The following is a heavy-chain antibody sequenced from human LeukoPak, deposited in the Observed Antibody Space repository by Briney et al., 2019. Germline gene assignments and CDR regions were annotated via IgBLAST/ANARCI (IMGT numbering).Heavy chain of an antibody. D-gene: IGHD3-9*01. CDR3: ARDDWYSGPFDY. CDR1: GFTFSSYS. J-gene: IGHJ4*02. Sequence: GGSLRLSCAASGFTFSSYSMNWVRQAPGKGLEWVSSISSSSYIYYADSVDGRFTISRDNAENSLYLQMNSLRAEDTAVYYCARDDWYSGPFDYWGQGTLVTVSS. V-gene: IGHV3-21*01. CDR2: ISSSSYI.